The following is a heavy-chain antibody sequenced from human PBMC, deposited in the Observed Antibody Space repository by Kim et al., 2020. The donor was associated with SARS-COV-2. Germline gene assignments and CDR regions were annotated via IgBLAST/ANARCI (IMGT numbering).Heavy chain of an antibody. CDR1: GGTFSSYA. V-gene: IGHV1-69*13. CDR2: IIPIFGTA. D-gene: IGHD3-22*01. J-gene: IGHJ4*02. CDR3: ATKGSGYYLPFDY. Sequence: SVKVSCKASGGTFSSYAISWVRQAPGQGLEWMGGIIPIFGTANYAQKFQGRVTITADESTSTAYMELSSLRSEDTAVYYCATKGSGYYLPFDYWGQGTLVTVSS.